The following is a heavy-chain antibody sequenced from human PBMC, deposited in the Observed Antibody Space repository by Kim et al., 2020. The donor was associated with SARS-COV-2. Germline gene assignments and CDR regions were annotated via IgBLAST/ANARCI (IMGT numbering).Heavy chain of an antibody. CDR3: PRHHAWAFDI. V-gene: IGHV3-7*03. Sequence: GGSLRLSCAASGFTFSNFWMTWARQVPGKGPEWVASISPDGSKIYYVDSVKGRFTISRDNARNSLSLQMNSLRAEDTAVYYCPRHHAWAFDIWGQGTMVT. CDR1: GFTFSNFW. J-gene: IGHJ3*02. CDR2: ISPDGSKI.